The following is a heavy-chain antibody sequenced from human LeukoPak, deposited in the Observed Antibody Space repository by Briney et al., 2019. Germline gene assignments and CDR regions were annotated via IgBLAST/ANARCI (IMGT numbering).Heavy chain of an antibody. D-gene: IGHD1-14*01. CDR1: GLTFSTSG. CDR3: ATETNGRHYDY. J-gene: IGHJ4*02. Sequence: GGSLRLSCTALGLTFSTSGFNWVRQAPGKGLEWVASIGPTGSDRYHADSIKGRFTISRDNANNFLYLQMNSLRAEDTAVYYCATETNGRHYDYWGQGTLLTVSS. V-gene: IGHV3-21*06. CDR2: IGPTGSDR.